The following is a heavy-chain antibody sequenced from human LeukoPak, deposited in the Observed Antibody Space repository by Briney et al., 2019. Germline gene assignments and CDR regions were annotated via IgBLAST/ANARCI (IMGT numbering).Heavy chain of an antibody. Sequence: SSETLSLTCTVSGGSINNYYWNWIRQPPGKGLEWIGDITGSIYFSGSTKYDPSLESRVTMSVDTSKNQFSLTLSSVTAADTAVYYCARDSRDYGSGSYWDVWGQGTTVTVSS. V-gene: IGHV4-59*01. CDR1: GGSINNYY. J-gene: IGHJ6*02. CDR2: ITGSIYFSGST. D-gene: IGHD3-10*01. CDR3: ARDSRDYGSGSYWDV.